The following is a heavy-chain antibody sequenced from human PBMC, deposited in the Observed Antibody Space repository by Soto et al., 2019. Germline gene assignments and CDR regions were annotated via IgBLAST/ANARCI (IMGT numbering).Heavy chain of an antibody. J-gene: IGHJ6*02. D-gene: IGHD2-2*02. CDR1: GFTFTTYS. V-gene: IGHV3-21*01. CDR3: AREYTAWPLAYGLDV. Sequence: GGSLRLSCVGSGFTFTTYSINWGRQAPGKGLECVSSISSRSDIYYADSVKGRFTISRDNAKNSVSLQMHSLRAEDTAVYYCAREYTAWPLAYGLDVWGQGTTVTVSS. CDR2: ISSRSDI.